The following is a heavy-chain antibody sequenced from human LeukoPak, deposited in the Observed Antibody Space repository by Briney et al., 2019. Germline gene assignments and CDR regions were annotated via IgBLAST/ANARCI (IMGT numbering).Heavy chain of an antibody. Sequence: SETLSLTCTVSGGSISSYYWSWIRQPPGKGLEWIGYIYYSGSTNYNPSLKSRVTISVDTSKNQFSLKLSSVTAADTAVYYCARGFRGYSYGLDYWGQGTLVTASS. D-gene: IGHD5-18*01. CDR3: ARGFRGYSYGLDY. J-gene: IGHJ4*02. V-gene: IGHV4-59*01. CDR1: GGSISSYY. CDR2: IYYSGST.